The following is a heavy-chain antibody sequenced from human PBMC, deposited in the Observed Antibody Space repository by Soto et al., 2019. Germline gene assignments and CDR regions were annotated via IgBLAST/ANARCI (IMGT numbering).Heavy chain of an antibody. Sequence: SLRLSCAVSGFTFINYNMNWVRQAPGKGLEWVSSISSSSSYIHYADSVKGRFTISRDNAKNSLYLQMNSLRAEDTAVYYCARVTGNYYGPVPLDYWGQGTPVTVSS. CDR1: GFTFINYN. D-gene: IGHD3-10*01. CDR2: ISSSSSYI. V-gene: IGHV3-21*01. J-gene: IGHJ4*02. CDR3: ARVTGNYYGPVPLDY.